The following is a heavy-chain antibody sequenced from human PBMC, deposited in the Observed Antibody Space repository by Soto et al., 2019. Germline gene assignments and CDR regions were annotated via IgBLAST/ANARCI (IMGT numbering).Heavy chain of an antibody. D-gene: IGHD3-3*01. J-gene: IGHJ4*02. CDR2: INHLGSP. Sequence: QVQLHQWGAGLLKPSEILSLTCAVYNGSFMGYYWTWVRQPPGKGLEWIGEINHLGSPNYNPSLKSRVAISIDTSKQQFSLRLNSLTAADTAVYYCASLSGGRFLDKGDYWGQGIQVTVSS. CDR1: NGSFMGYY. V-gene: IGHV4-34*01. CDR3: ASLSGGRFLDKGDY.